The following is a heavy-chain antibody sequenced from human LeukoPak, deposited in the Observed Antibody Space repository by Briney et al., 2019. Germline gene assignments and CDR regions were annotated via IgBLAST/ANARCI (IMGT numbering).Heavy chain of an antibody. CDR1: GGTFSSYA. V-gene: IGHV1-69*05. J-gene: IGHJ5*02. D-gene: IGHD6-19*01. CDR3: ARDASSGWNPSWFDP. CDR2: IIPIFGTA. Sequence: ASVKVSSKASGGTFSSYAISWVRQAPGQGLEWMGRIIPIFGTANYAQKFQGRVTITTDESTSTAYMELSSLRSEDTAVYYCARDASSGWNPSWFDPWGQGTLVTVSS.